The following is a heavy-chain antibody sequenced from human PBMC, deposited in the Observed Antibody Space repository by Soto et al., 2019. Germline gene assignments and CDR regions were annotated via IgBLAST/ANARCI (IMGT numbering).Heavy chain of an antibody. J-gene: IGHJ5*02. Sequence: QVQLVQSGAEVKKPGSSVKVSCKAAADTFNSYSLSWLRQAPGQRLECMGGITPVFGTADYAQSFEDRLTITAYDSTSTVYMELSSQRSADTAVYYCARSLEGTTVTNWFDPWGQEALVTVSS. D-gene: IGHD4-17*01. V-gene: IGHV1-69*01. CDR1: ADTFNSYS. CDR3: ARSLEGTTVTNWFDP. CDR2: ITPVFGTA.